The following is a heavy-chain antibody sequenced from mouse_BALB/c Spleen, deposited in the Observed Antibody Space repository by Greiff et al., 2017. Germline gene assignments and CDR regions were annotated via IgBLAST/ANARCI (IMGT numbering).Heavy chain of an antibody. Sequence: EVMLVESGGGLVKPGGSLKLSCAASGFTFSSYAMSWVRQTPEKRLEWVATISSGGSYTYYPDSVKGRFTISRDNAKNTLYLQMSSLRSEDTAMYYCARQNYPYYYAMDYWGQGTSVTVSS. CDR1: GFTFSSYA. CDR2: ISSGGSYT. J-gene: IGHJ4*01. D-gene: IGHD1-1*01. CDR3: ARQNYPYYYAMDY. V-gene: IGHV5-9-3*01.